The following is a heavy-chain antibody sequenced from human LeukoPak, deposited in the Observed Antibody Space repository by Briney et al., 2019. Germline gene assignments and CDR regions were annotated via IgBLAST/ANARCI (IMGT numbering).Heavy chain of an antibody. J-gene: IGHJ4*02. CDR1: GFTLSNYW. V-gene: IGHV3-74*01. Sequence: GGSLRLSCAASGFTLSNYWMYWVRQAPGQGLEWVSRTRPDGSFTTYADSVQGRFSISRDIAKNTLYLQMNSLRAEDTAVYYCARDLRASDHWGQGTLVTVSS. CDR3: ARDLRASDH. CDR2: TRPDGSFT.